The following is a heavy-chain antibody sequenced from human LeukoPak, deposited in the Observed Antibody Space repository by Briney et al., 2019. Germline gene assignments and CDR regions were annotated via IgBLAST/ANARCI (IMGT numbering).Heavy chain of an antibody. CDR2: ISDSGGRT. Sequence: GGSLRLSCAVSGITLSNYGMSWVRQTPGKGLEWVAGISDSGGRTNYADSVKGRFTISRDNPKNTLYLQMNSLRAKDTAVYFCAKRGVVIRVILVGFHKEAQYFDSWGQGALVTVSS. V-gene: IGHV3-23*01. D-gene: IGHD3-22*01. J-gene: IGHJ4*02. CDR1: GITLSNYG. CDR3: AKRGVVIRVILVGFHKEAQYFDS.